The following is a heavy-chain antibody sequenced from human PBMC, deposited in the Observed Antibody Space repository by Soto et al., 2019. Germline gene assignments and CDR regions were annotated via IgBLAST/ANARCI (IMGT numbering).Heavy chain of an antibody. CDR1: GYPVPSYY. CDR3: ARDLVVVVPLDGTVYYYGMDV. V-gene: IGHV1-2*02. CDR2: INPNSGGT. D-gene: IGHD2-2*01. Sequence: ASVKVSCRASGYPVPSYYLHWVRQAPGQGLEWMGWINPNSGGTNYAQKFQGRVTMTRDTSISTAYMELSRLRSDDTAVYYCARDLVVVVPLDGTVYYYGMDVWGQGTTVTVSS. J-gene: IGHJ6*02.